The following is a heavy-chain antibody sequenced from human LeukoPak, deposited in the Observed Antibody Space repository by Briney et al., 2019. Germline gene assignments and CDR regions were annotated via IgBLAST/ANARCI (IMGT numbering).Heavy chain of an antibody. V-gene: IGHV1-2*02. J-gene: IGHJ4*02. CDR3: ARDVGEYCSSINCHASDY. D-gene: IGHD2-2*01. CDR1: GYTFTGYY. Sequence: ASVKVSCKASGYTFTGYYIHWVRQAPGQGLEWMGWINPNSGGTNYAQKFQGRVTMTRDTSINTVYMELSRLRSDDTAVYYCARDVGEYCSSINCHASDYWGQGTLVTVSS. CDR2: INPNSGGT.